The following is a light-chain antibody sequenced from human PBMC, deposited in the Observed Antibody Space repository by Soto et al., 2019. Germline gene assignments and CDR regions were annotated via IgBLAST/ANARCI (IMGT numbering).Light chain of an antibody. J-gene: IGKJ1*01. CDR2: AAS. V-gene: IGKV1-9*01. CDR3: QHYQSYLWT. CDR1: QVIATH. Sequence: QLTQSPSSLSASVGDRVTITCRASQVIATHVAWYQQKAGQAPNLLIYAASTLQSGVPSRFSGGGSGTDFTLTISSLQPEDFATYYCQHYQSYLWTFGQGTKVEIK.